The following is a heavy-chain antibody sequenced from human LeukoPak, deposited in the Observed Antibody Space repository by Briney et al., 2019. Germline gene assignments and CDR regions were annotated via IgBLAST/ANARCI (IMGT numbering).Heavy chain of an antibody. CDR2: IYYSGST. J-gene: IGHJ4*02. CDR3: ARTALYGVPYYFDY. Sequence: PSETLSLTCTVSGGSISSSSYFWGWIRQPPGKGLEWIGSIYYSGSTYHNPSLKSRVTISVDTSKNQFSLKLSSVTAADTAVYYCARTALYGVPYYFDYWGQGTLVTVSS. D-gene: IGHD4-17*01. CDR1: GGSISSSSYF. V-gene: IGHV4-39*07.